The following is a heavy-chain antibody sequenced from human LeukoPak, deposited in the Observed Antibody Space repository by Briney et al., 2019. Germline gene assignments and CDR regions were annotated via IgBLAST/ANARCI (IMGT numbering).Heavy chain of an antibody. D-gene: IGHD3-22*01. V-gene: IGHV3-49*03. J-gene: IGHJ3*02. CDR2: IRSKAYGGTT. CDR1: GFTFGDYA. Sequence: GGSLRLSCTASGFTFGDYAMSWFRQAPGKRLEWVGFIRSKAYGGTTEYAASVKGRFTISRDDSKSIAYLQMNSLKTEDTAVYYCTPYYDSSGYHDAFDIWGQGTMVTVSS. CDR3: TPYYDSSGYHDAFDI.